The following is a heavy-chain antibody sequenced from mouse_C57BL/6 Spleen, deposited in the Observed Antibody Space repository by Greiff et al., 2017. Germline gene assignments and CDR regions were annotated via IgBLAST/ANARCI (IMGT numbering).Heavy chain of an antibody. V-gene: IGHV5-6*01. J-gene: IGHJ2*01. D-gene: IGHD1-1*01. CDR2: ISSGGSYT. Sequence: EVMLVESGGDLVKPGGSLKLSCAASGFTFSSYGMSWVRQTPDKRLEWVATISSGGSYTYYPDSVKGRFTISRDNAKNTLYLQMSSVKSEDTAMYYCARQATVVPYYFDDWGQGTTLTVSS. CDR3: ARQATVVPYYFDD. CDR1: GFTFSSYG.